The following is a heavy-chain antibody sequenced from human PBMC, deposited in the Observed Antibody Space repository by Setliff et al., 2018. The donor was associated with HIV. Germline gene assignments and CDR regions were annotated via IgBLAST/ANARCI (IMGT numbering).Heavy chain of an antibody. CDR1: GGSFSGYY. Sequence: SETLSLTCAVYGGSFSGYYWSWIRQPPGKGLEWIGEINHSGSTSYNPSLKIRVSISVDTSKNQFSLRLSSVTAADSAVYYCARLYYAISTACVDGFDSWGQGTLVTVSS. CDR3: ARLYYAISTACVDGFDS. J-gene: IGHJ4*02. CDR2: INHSGST. D-gene: IGHD3-9*01. V-gene: IGHV4-34*01.